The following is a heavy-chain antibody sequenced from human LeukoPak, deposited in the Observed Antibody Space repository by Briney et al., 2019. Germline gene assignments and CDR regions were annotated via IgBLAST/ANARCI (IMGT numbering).Heavy chain of an antibody. V-gene: IGHV4-39*07. Sequence: PSETLSLTCTVSGGSISSSSYYWGWIRQPPGKGLEWIGSIYYSGSTYYNPSLKSRVTISVDTSKNQFSLKLSSVTAADTAVYYCARERRTTVTTQNLDYWGQGTLVTVSS. CDR3: ARERRTTVTTQNLDY. CDR1: GGSISSSSYY. J-gene: IGHJ4*02. D-gene: IGHD4-17*01. CDR2: IYYSGST.